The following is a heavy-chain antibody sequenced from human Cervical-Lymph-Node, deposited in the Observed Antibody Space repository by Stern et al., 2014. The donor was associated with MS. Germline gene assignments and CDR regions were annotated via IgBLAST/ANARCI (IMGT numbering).Heavy chain of an antibody. Sequence: EVQLVKSGGGVIQPGGSLRLSCTASGVTVSRDYMTWVRQAPGKGLEWVSLITNVGSTFYTDSVKGRFTISRDDSKNTVYLHMTSLRAEDTAMYYCARDTSSPERSDWWGQGTLVTVSS. CDR1: GVTVSRDY. D-gene: IGHD1-1*01. CDR3: ARDTSSPERSDW. CDR2: ITNVGST. V-gene: IGHV3-53*01. J-gene: IGHJ4*02.